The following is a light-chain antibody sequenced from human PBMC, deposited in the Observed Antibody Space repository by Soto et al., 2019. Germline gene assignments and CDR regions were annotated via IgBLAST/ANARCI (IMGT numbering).Light chain of an antibody. J-gene: IGLJ3*02. Sequence: QSALTQPASVSGSPGQSITISCTGTSSDVGGYNYVSWYQQHPGKAPKLMIYEVSNRPSGASNRFSGSKSGNTASLTISGLQAEEEADYYCSSYTSSSTRVFGGGTKLTVL. CDR1: SSDVGGYNY. V-gene: IGLV2-14*01. CDR2: EVS. CDR3: SSYTSSSTRV.